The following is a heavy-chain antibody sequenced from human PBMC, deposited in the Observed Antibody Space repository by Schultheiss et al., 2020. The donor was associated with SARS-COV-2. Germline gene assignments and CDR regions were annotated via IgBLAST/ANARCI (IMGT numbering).Heavy chain of an antibody. V-gene: IGHV3-30*18. D-gene: IGHD6-19*01. CDR2: ISYDGSNK. Sequence: GGSLRLSCAASGFTFSSYGMHWVRQAPGKGLEWVAVISYDGSNKYYADSVKGRFTISRDNSKNTLYLQMNSLRAEDTAVYYCAKDYSGWYDDAAIDYWGQGTLVTVSS. CDR1: GFTFSSYG. CDR3: AKDYSGWYDDAAIDY. J-gene: IGHJ4*02.